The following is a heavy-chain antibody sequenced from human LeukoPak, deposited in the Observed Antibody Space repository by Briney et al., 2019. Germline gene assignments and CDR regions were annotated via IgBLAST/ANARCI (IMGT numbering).Heavy chain of an antibody. CDR1: GGTFSSYA. V-gene: IGHV1-69*06. J-gene: IGHJ3*02. CDR2: IIPIFGTA. D-gene: IGHD3-9*01. CDR3: ARSYYDILTGYYNVISGGGAFDI. Sequence: GASVEVSCKASGGTFSSYAISWVRQAPGQGLEWMGGIIPIFGTANYAQKFQGRVTITADKSTSTAYMELSSLRSEDTAVYYCARSYYDILTGYYNVISGGGAFDIWGQGTMVTVSS.